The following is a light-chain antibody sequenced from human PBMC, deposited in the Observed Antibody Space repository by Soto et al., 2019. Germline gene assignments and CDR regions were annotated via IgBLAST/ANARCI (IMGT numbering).Light chain of an antibody. V-gene: IGKV1-5*03. Sequence: DIQMTPTPSTLSASVGDRVTITCRASQSISSWLAWYQQKPGKAPKLLIYKASSLESGVPSRFSGSGSGTEFTLTISSLQPDDFATYYCQQYNSYLYTFG. CDR3: QQYNSYLYT. J-gene: IGKJ2*01. CDR2: KAS. CDR1: QSISSW.